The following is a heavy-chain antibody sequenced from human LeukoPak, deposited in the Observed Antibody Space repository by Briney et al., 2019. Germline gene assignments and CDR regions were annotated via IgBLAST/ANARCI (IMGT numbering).Heavy chain of an antibody. J-gene: IGHJ4*02. V-gene: IGHV1-69*05. CDR1: GGTFSSYA. Sequence: SSVKVSCKASGGTFSSYAISWVRQAPGQGLELMGRIIPIFGTANYAQKIQGRVTITTDESTSTAYMELSSLRSEDTAVYYCARGYCSSTSCLSPFDYWGQGTLVTVSS. CDR3: ARGYCSSTSCLSPFDY. D-gene: IGHD2-2*01. CDR2: IIPIFGTA.